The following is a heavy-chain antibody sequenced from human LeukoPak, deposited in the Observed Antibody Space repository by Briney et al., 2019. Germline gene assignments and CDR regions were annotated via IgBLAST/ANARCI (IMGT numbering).Heavy chain of an antibody. CDR2: ISWDGGST. CDR3: AKDIGEWGAGGDY. J-gene: IGHJ4*02. Sequence: GGSLRLSCAASGFTFDDYAMHWVRQAPGKGLEWVFLISWDGGSTYYADSVKGRFTISRDNSKNSLYLQMNSLRAEDTALYYCAKDIGEWGAGGDYWGQGTLVTVSS. CDR1: GFTFDDYA. D-gene: IGHD3-16*01. V-gene: IGHV3-43D*03.